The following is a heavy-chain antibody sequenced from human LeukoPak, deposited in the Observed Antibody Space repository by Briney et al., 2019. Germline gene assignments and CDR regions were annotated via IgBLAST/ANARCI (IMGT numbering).Heavy chain of an antibody. Sequence: GGSLRLSCTASGFTFNLYAMTWVRQAPGKGLEWVSAITGSGGSTYYADSVMGRFTISRDNSKNALFLQMNSLRVEDTAVYYCAREGTKRYCSDTRGYSLDSWGQGTLVTVSS. CDR1: GFTFNLYA. V-gene: IGHV3-23*01. J-gene: IGHJ4*02. CDR2: ITGSGGST. D-gene: IGHD3-22*01. CDR3: AREGTKRYCSDTRGYSLDS.